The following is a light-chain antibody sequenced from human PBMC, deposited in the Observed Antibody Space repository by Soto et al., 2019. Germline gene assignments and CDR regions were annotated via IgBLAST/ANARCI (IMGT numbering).Light chain of an antibody. CDR1: SSDVGGYNY. J-gene: IGLJ1*01. CDR3: CSYAGSSPYV. CDR2: EGS. Sequence: QSVLTQPPSASGSPGQSVAISCTGTSSDVGGYNYVSWYQQHPGKAPKLMIYEGSKRPSGVSNRFSGSKSGNTASLTISGLQAGDEADYYCCSYAGSSPYVFGTGTRSPS. V-gene: IGLV2-23*01.